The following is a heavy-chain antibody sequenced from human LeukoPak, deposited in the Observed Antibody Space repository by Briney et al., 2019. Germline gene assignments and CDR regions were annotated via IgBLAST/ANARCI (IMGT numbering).Heavy chain of an antibody. V-gene: IGHV4-59*02. CDR2: IYYSGST. Sequence: SETLSLTCTVSGGSVSSYYWSWIRQPPGKGLEWIGYIYYSGSTNYNPSLKSRVTISVDTSKNQFSLKLGSVTAADTAVYYCARSPGPDRGYSYGCFDCWGQGTLVTVSS. CDR1: GGSVSSYY. CDR3: ARSPGPDRGYSYGCFDC. D-gene: IGHD5-18*01. J-gene: IGHJ4*02.